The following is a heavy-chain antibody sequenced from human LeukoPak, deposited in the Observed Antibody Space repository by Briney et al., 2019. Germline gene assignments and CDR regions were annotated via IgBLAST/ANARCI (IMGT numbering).Heavy chain of an antibody. Sequence: GGSLRLSCAASGFTFSSYWMTWVRQAPGKGLEWVSNIKQDGSEKYYVDSVKGRFTISRDNAKNSLYLQMNSLRAEDTAVYYCARGVYGDYELDYWGQGTLVTVSS. CDR2: IKQDGSEK. CDR1: GFTFSSYW. D-gene: IGHD4-17*01. CDR3: ARGVYGDYELDY. J-gene: IGHJ4*02. V-gene: IGHV3-7*01.